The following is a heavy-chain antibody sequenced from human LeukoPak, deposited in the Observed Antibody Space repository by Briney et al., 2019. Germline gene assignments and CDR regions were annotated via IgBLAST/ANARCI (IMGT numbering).Heavy chain of an antibody. J-gene: IGHJ4*02. CDR3: AKGQQLIRGGYFDY. CDR1: GFTFSSYA. CDR2: ISASGGST. D-gene: IGHD6-13*01. Sequence: GGSLRLSCAASGFTFSSYAMHWVRQAPGKGLEWVSVISASGGSTYFADSVKGRSTISRDNSKKTLYLQMNSLRAEDTAVYFCAKGQQLIRGGYFDYWGQGTLVTVSS. V-gene: IGHV3-23*01.